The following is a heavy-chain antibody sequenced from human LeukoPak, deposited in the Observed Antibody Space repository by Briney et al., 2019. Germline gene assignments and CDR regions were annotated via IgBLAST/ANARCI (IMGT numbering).Heavy chain of an antibody. J-gene: IGHJ6*02. CDR1: GGSISSGGYY. Sequence: PSETLSLTCTVSGGSISSGGYYWSWIRQHPGKGLEWIGYIYYSGSTYYNPSLKSRVTISVDTSKNQFSLKLSSVTAADTAVYYCARTLYSGSPGHYYYYGMDVWGQGTTVTVSS. CDR2: IYYSGST. V-gene: IGHV4-31*03. D-gene: IGHD1-26*01. CDR3: ARTLYSGSPGHYYYYGMDV.